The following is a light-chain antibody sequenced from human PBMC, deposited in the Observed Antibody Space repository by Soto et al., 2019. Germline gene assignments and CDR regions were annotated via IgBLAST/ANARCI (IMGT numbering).Light chain of an antibody. CDR2: GAS. V-gene: IGKV3-15*01. Sequence: EIVMTQSPATLSVPPGERATLSCRASQRVSTNFAWYQQKPGQAPRLLIYGASTRATAFPARFTASGSGTDFTLTISSLQSEDFAVYYCQQYNTWPRTFGQGTKVEVK. CDR1: QRVSTN. CDR3: QQYNTWPRT. J-gene: IGKJ1*01.